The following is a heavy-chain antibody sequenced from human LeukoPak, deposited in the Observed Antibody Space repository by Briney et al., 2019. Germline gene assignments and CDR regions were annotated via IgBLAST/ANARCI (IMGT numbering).Heavy chain of an antibody. Sequence: ASVKVSCKASGYTFTSYYMHWVRQAPGQGLEWMGIINPSGGSTSYAQKFQGRVTMTRDTSTSTVYMGLSSLRSEDTAVYYCARDPPHYYDSSGNDYWGQGTLSPSPQ. CDR1: GYTFTSYY. CDR3: ARDPPHYYDSSGNDY. J-gene: IGHJ4*02. V-gene: IGHV1-46*01. D-gene: IGHD3-22*01. CDR2: INPSGGST.